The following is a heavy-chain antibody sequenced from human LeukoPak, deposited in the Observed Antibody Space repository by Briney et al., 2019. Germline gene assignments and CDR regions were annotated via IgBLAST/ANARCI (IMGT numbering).Heavy chain of an antibody. D-gene: IGHD1-14*01. CDR2: INYKRDTT. J-gene: IGHJ4*02. V-gene: IGHV3-64*02. CDR3: ARVGPETAFDY. CDR1: GFTLTSFS. Sequence: GGSLRLSCAASGFTLTSFSMHWVRQSPGRGLEYVSAINYKRDTTYYADSVKGRFTISRDNSKSTLYLQMASLRDEDMGVYYCARVGPETAFDYWGQGTLVTVSS.